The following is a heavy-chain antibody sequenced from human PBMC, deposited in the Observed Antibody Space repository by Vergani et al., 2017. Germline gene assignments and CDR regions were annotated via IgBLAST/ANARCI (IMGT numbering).Heavy chain of an antibody. V-gene: IGHV3-23*04. CDR3: AKSTQIVVVVARYEG. Sequence: EVQLVESGGGLVKPGGSLRLSCAASGFTFSSYSMNWVRQAPGKGLEWVSAISGSGGSTYYADSVKGRFTISRDNSKNTLYLQMNSLRAEDTAVYYCAKSTQIVVVVARYEGWGQGTLVTVSS. J-gene: IGHJ4*02. CDR2: ISGSGGST. D-gene: IGHD2-15*01. CDR1: GFTFSSYS.